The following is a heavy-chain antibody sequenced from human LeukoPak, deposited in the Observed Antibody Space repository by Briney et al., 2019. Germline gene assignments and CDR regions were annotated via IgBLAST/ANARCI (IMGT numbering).Heavy chain of an antibody. D-gene: IGHD3-10*01. J-gene: IGHJ4*02. CDR3: AKDRGYGSGSYTNDY. V-gene: IGHV3-23*01. CDR2: ISGSGDST. Sequence: GGSLRLPCAASGFTFSNYPMSWVRQAPGMGLECVSGISGSGDSTENADSVKGRFTISRDSSKNTLYLEMNSLRAEDTAVYYCAKDRGYGSGSYTNDYWGQGTLVTVSS. CDR1: GFTFSNYP.